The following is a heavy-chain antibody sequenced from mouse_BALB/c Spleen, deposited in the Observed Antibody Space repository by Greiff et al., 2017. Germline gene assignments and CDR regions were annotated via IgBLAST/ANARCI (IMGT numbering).Heavy chain of an antibody. Sequence: EVQLQQSGTVLARPGASVKMSCKASGYTFTSYWMHWVKQRPGQGLEWIGAIYPGNSDTSYNQKFKGKAKLTAVTSTSTAYMELSSLTNEDSAVYYCTRRGITTAGYYAMDYWGQGTTLTVSS. D-gene: IGHD1-2*01. CDR2: IYPGNSDT. CDR1: GYTFTSYW. J-gene: IGHJ4*01. CDR3: TRRGITTAGYYAMDY. V-gene: IGHV1-5*01.